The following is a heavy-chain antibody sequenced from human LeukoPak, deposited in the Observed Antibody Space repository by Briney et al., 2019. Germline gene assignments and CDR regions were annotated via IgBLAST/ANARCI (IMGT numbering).Heavy chain of an antibody. J-gene: IGHJ4*02. CDR2: ISSGSTYT. D-gene: IGHD1-26*01. CDR1: GFTFSDYY. Sequence: PGGSLRLSCAASGFTFSDYYMSWVRQAPGKGLEWVSYISSGSTYTNYADSVKGRFSISRDNAKNSLYLQMNSLRAEDTAVYYCARDSIVSGEFDYWGQGTLVTVSS. CDR3: ARDSIVSGEFDY. V-gene: IGHV3-11*06.